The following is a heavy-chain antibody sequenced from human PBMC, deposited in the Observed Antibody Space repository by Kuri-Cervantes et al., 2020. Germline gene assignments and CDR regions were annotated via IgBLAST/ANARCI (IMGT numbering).Heavy chain of an antibody. CDR2: SNAGNGNT. Sequence: ASVKVSCKASGYTFTSYAMHWVRQAPGQRLEWMGWSNAGNGNTKYSQEFQGRVTITRDTSASTAYMELSSLRSEDTAVYYCAREYFIRAEDAFDIWGQGTMVTVSS. CDR3: AREYFIRAEDAFDI. D-gene: IGHD3-10*01. CDR1: GYTFTSYA. J-gene: IGHJ3*02. V-gene: IGHV1-3*02.